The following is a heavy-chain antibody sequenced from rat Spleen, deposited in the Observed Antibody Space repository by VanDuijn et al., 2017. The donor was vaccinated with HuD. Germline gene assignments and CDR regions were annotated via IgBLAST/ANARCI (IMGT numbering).Heavy chain of an antibody. CDR2: ISSDGRRN. CDR3: ARRHYGYTDYFDY. Sequence: EVQLVESDGGLVQPGRSLKLSCAASGFTFTDYYMAWVRQAPTKGLEWVATISSDGRRNYYRDSVKGRFTISRDNAKSSLYLQMDSLRSADTATYHCARRHYGYTDYFDYWGQGVMVTVSS. J-gene: IGHJ2*01. D-gene: IGHD1-9*01. CDR1: GFTFTDYY. V-gene: IGHV5-29*01.